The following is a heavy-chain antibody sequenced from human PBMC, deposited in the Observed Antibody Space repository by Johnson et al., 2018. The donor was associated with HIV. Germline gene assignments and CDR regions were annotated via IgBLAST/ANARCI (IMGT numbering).Heavy chain of an antibody. CDR1: GFTFSSYA. D-gene: IGHD1-26*01. CDR3: AREEEWELTLVGVGAFDI. V-gene: IGHV3-23*04. CDR2: ISGSGGST. Sequence: VQLVESGGGLVQPGGSLRLSCAASGFTFSSYAMSWVRQAPGKGLEWVSAISGSGGSTYYADSVKGRFTLSRDNSKNTLYLQMNSLRAEDTAVYYCAREEEWELTLVGVGAFDIWGQGTMVTVSS. J-gene: IGHJ3*02.